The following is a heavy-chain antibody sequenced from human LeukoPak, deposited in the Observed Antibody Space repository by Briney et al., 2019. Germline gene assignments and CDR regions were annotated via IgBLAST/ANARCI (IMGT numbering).Heavy chain of an antibody. V-gene: IGHV3-21*01. CDR2: ISSGSSAI. CDR1: GFTFTTYS. CDR3: ARGHTAVTRHFDF. D-gene: IGHD4-17*01. J-gene: IGHJ4*02. Sequence: GGSLRLSCEASGFTFTTYSMAWVRQAPGKGLEWVSIISSGSSAIFSADALKGRFTISRDDAKNLLYLDMNSLRAEDTAVYYCARGHTAVTRHFDFWGQGTLVTVSS.